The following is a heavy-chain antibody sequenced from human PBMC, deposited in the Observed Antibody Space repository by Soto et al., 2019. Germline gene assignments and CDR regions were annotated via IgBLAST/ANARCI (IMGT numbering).Heavy chain of an antibody. CDR3: ARVGCSGGSCYWFDP. V-gene: IGHV3-21*01. J-gene: IGHJ5*02. CDR1: GFTFSSYS. CDR2: ISSSSSYI. Sequence: GGSLRLSCAASGFTFSSYSMNWVRQAPGKGLEWVSSISSSSSYIYYADSVKGRFTISRDNAKNSLYLQMNSLRAEDTAVYYCARVGCSGGSCYWFDPWGQGTLVTVSS. D-gene: IGHD2-15*01.